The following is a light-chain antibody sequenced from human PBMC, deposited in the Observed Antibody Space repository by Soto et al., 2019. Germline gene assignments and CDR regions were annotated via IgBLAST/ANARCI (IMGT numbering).Light chain of an antibody. J-gene: IGKJ5*01. CDR3: QQYNNWPPIT. V-gene: IGKV3-15*01. Sequence: EVVMTQSPATLSVSQGEGATLSCRAGQGIGDTLAWYQHKPGQTPRLLIYDTSTRATGVPARFSGSGSGTEFTLTISSLQSEDSAVYFCQQYNNWPPITFGQGTRLEIK. CDR2: DTS. CDR1: QGIGDT.